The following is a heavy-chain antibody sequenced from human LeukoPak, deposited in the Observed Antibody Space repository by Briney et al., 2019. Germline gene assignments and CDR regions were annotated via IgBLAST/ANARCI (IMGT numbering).Heavy chain of an antibody. Sequence: GGSLRLSCAASGFTFDDYGMSWVRQAPGKGLEWVSGTNWNGGSTGYADSVKGRFTISRDNAKDSLYLQMNSLRAEDTALYYCARAEAAAGTYVSAFDIWGQGTMVTVSS. CDR1: GFTFDDYG. J-gene: IGHJ3*02. CDR2: TNWNGGST. D-gene: IGHD6-13*01. V-gene: IGHV3-20*04. CDR3: ARAEAAAGTYVSAFDI.